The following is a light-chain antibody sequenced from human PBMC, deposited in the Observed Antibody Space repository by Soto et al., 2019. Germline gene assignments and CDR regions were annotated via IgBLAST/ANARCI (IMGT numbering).Light chain of an antibody. CDR3: QQYYIWPRT. V-gene: IGKV3-15*01. CDR1: QSLTRN. J-gene: IGKJ5*01. Sequence: EIVMTPSPSSRSVSTGERVTISCRASQSLTRNLAWYQHKPGQSPRLLLYGASATATGLPARFSGSGSGTEFTLTITSLQAEACAVYYCQQYYIWPRTFCQRTRLEI. CDR2: GAS.